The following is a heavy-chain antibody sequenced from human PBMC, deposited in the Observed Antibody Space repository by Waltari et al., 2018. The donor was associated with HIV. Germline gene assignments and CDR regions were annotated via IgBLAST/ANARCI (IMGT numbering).Heavy chain of an antibody. CDR3: ARTKWLVSTKDMDV. CDR2: IYYSGST. D-gene: IGHD6-19*01. Sequence: QVQLQESGPGLVKPSETLSLTCTVSGGSISSYYWRWIRQPPGKGLEWIGYIYYSGSTNYNPSLKSRVTISVDTSKNQFSLKLSSVTAADTAVYYCARTKWLVSTKDMDVWGQGTTVTVSS. CDR1: GGSISSYY. J-gene: IGHJ6*02. V-gene: IGHV4-59*01.